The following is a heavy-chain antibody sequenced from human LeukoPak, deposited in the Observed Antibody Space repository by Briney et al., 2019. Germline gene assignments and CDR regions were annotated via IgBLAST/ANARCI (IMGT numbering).Heavy chain of an antibody. CDR2: IYYSGST. J-gene: IGHJ4*02. V-gene: IGHV4-59*11. CDR3: VRGPNSGYFDY. Sequence: PSETLSLTCTVSGGSISSHYWSWIRQPPGKGLEWTGYIYYSGSTNYNPSLKSRVTISVDTSKNQFSLKLSSVTAADTAVYYCVRGPNSGYFDYWGQGTLVTVSS. CDR1: GGSISSHY. D-gene: IGHD1-26*01.